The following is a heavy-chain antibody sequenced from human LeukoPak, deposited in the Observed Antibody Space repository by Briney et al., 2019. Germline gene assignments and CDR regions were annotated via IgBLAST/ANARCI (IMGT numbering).Heavy chain of an antibody. Sequence: SETLSLTCAVYGGSFSGYYWSWIRQPPGKGLEWIGEINHSGSTNYNPSLKSRVTISVDTSKNQFSLKLSSVTAADTAVYYCARGDHTAAGTPRRPAKDYWGQGTLVAVSS. CDR1: GGSFSGYY. CDR3: ARGDHTAAGTPRRPAKDY. D-gene: IGHD6-13*01. J-gene: IGHJ4*02. V-gene: IGHV4-34*01. CDR2: INHSGST.